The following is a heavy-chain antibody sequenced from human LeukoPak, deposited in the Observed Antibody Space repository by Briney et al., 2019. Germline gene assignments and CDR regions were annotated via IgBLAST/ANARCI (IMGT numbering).Heavy chain of an antibody. D-gene: IGHD4-11*01. J-gene: IGHJ6*02. Sequence: SGGSLRLSCAASGFTFSTYHMNWVRQAPGKGLEWVSVISGGSSSIYYTDSVKGRFTISRDNAKNSLYLQMNSLRAEDTAVYYCARHEYSAGMNYGMDVWGQGATVTVSS. V-gene: IGHV3-21*01. CDR2: ISGGSSSI. CDR1: GFTFSTYH. CDR3: ARHEYSAGMNYGMDV.